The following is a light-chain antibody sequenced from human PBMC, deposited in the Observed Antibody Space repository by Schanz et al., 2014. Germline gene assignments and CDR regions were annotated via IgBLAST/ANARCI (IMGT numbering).Light chain of an antibody. J-gene: IGLJ2*01. CDR3: SSYAGSNNRVV. CDR1: SSNVGSYNL. CDR2: EVT. Sequence: QSALSQPASVSGSPGQSITISCTGTSSNVGSYNLVSWYQQHPGKAPKVMIYEVTKRPSGVPDRYSGSKSGNTASLTVSGLQAEDEADYYCSSYAGSNNRVVFGGGTKLTVL. V-gene: IGLV2-14*02.